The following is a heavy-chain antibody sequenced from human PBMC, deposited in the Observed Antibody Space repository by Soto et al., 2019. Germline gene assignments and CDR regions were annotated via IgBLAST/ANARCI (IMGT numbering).Heavy chain of an antibody. CDR2: IDAGNGNT. V-gene: IGHV1-3*01. CDR1: GFPFSNFA. CDR3: ASNWFGRYDY. J-gene: IGHJ4*02. Sequence: VHLVQSAAEVKNPGASVKVSCKTSGFPFSNFAMPWVRQAPGQRLEWMGWIDAGNGNTYYSERLQGRVTITRDTSATTVNMELKSLRSEDTAVYYCASNWFGRYDYWGQGTLVTVSS. D-gene: IGHD3-10*01.